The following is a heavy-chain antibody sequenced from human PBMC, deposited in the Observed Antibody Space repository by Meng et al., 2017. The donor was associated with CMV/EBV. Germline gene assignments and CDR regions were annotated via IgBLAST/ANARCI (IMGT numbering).Heavy chain of an antibody. CDR2: IYHSGST. J-gene: IGHJ5*02. CDR3: AREVRYCSSTSCYRFDP. D-gene: IGHD2-2*01. V-gene: IGHV4-38-2*02. CDR1: GYSISSGYY. Sequence: SETLSLTCTVSGYSISSGYYWGWIRQPPGKGLEWIGSIYHSGSTYYNPSLKSRVTISVDTSKNQFSLKLSSVTAADTAVYYCAREVRYCSSTSCYRFDPWGQGTLVTVSS.